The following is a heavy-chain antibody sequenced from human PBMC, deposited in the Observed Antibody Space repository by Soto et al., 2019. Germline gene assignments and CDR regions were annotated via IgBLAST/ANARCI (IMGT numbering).Heavy chain of an antibody. CDR1: GFTFSSYA. J-gene: IGHJ4*02. Sequence: QVQLVESGGGVVQPGRSLRLSCAASGFTFSSYAMHWVRQAPGKGLEWVAVISYDGSNKYYADPVKGRFTISRDNSKNTLYLQMNSLRAEDTAVYYCARVSSTVYWGQGTLVTVSS. CDR3: ARVSSTVY. CDR2: ISYDGSNK. V-gene: IGHV3-30-3*01. D-gene: IGHD4-17*01.